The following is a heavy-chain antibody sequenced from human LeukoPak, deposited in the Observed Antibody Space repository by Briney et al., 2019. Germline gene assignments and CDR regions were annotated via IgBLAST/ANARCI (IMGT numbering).Heavy chain of an antibody. Sequence: GSVKVSCMASGYTFTGYYMHWVRQAPGQGLEWMGWINPNSGGTNYAQKFQGRVTMTRDTSISTAYMELSRLRSDDTAVYYCARDGVGYYDSSGYYYFQHWGQGTLVTVSS. V-gene: IGHV1-2*02. CDR1: GYTFTGYY. D-gene: IGHD3-22*01. CDR3: ARDGVGYYDSSGYYYFQH. J-gene: IGHJ1*01. CDR2: INPNSGGT.